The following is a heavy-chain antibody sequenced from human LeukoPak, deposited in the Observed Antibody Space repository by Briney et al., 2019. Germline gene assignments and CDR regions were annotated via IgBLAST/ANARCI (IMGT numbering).Heavy chain of an antibody. CDR1: GYTLTELS. CDR3: ARRGIVGATLSWFDP. CDR2: FDPEDGET. V-gene: IGHV1-24*01. Sequence: ASVKVSCKVSGYTLTELSMHWVRQAPGKGLEWMGGFDPEDGETIYAQKFQGRVTITTDESTSTAYMELSSLRSEDTAVYYCARRGIVGATLSWFDPWGQGTLVTVSS. D-gene: IGHD1-26*01. J-gene: IGHJ5*02.